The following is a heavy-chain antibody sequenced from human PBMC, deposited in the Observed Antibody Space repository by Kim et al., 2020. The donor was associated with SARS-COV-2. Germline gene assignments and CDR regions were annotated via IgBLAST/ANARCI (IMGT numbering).Heavy chain of an antibody. CDR2: I. D-gene: IGHD4-4*01. Sequence: IYYADSGRGRFTISRDNEKNSLYLQMNSLRAEDTAVYYCARGPNYSPFDYWGQGTLVTVSS. V-gene: IGHV3-48*03. J-gene: IGHJ4*02. CDR3: ARGPNYSPFDY.